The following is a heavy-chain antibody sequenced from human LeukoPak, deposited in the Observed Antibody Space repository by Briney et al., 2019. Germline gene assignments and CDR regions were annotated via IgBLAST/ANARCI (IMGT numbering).Heavy chain of an antibody. J-gene: IGHJ6*02. D-gene: IGHD6-13*01. CDR1: GYTFTSYD. Sequence: ASVKVSCKASGYTFTSYDINWVRQATGQGLEWMGWMNPNSGNTGYAQKFQGRVTMTRNTSISTAYMELSSLRSEDTAVYYCARGGYSSSWYGDYGMDVWGQGTTVTVSS. CDR3: ARGGYSSSWYGDYGMDV. CDR2: MNPNSGNT. V-gene: IGHV1-8*01.